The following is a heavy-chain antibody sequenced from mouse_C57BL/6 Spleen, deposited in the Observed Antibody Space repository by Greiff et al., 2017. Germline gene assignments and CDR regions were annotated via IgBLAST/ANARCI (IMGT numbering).Heavy chain of an antibody. CDR2: IYPGSGST. V-gene: IGHV1-55*01. CDR1: GYTFTSYW. CDR3: ASYYSIAYAMDY. Sequence: QVHVKQPGAELVKPGASVKMSCKASGYTFTSYWITWVKQRPGQGLEWIGDIYPGSGSTNYNEKFKSKATLTVDTSSSTAYMQLSSLTSEDSAVYYCASYYSIAYAMDYWGQGTSVTVSS. J-gene: IGHJ4*01. D-gene: IGHD2-5*01.